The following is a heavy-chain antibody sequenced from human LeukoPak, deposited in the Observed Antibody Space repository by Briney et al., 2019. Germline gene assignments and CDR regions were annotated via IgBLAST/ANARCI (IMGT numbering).Heavy chain of an antibody. Sequence: PGGSLRLSCAASGFTFSSYGMNWVRQAPGKGLEWVSGISGSGGITYYADSVKGRFSISRDNSKNTLCLQMNSLRAEDTAVYYCAKNTTVTIDYWGQGTLVTVSS. CDR1: GFTFSSYG. D-gene: IGHD4-17*01. CDR3: AKNTTVTIDY. V-gene: IGHV3-23*01. J-gene: IGHJ4*02. CDR2: ISGSGGIT.